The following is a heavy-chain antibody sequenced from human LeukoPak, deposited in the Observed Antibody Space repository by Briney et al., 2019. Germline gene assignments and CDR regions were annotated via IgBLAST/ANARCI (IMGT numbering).Heavy chain of an antibody. V-gene: IGHV3-64D*06. D-gene: IGHD3-3*01. CDR3: VKESWAGEWLYDDH. J-gene: IGHJ4*02. CDR1: GFTFSSYA. Sequence: GGSLRLSCSASGFTFSSYAMHWVRQAPGKGLEYVSAISSNGGSTYYADSVKGRFTISRDNSKNTLYLQMSSLRAEDTAVYYCVKESWAGEWLYDDHWGQGTLVTVSS. CDR2: ISSNGGST.